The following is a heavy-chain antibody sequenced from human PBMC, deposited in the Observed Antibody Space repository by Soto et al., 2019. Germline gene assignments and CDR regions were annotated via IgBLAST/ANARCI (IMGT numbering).Heavy chain of an antibody. D-gene: IGHD4-17*01. CDR1: GYPFTSYG. CDR2: ISAYNGNT. Sequence: XSVKVSCKASGYPFTSYGISWVRQAPGQGLEWMGWISAYNGNTNYAQKLQGRATMTTDTSTSTAYMELRSLRSDDTAVYYCARGDYLWWFDPWGQGTLVTVSS. J-gene: IGHJ5*02. CDR3: ARGDYLWWFDP. V-gene: IGHV1-18*01.